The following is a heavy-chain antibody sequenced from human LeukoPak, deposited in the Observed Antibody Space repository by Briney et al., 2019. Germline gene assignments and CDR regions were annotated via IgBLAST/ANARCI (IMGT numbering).Heavy chain of an antibody. CDR2: ISYDGSNK. J-gene: IGHJ4*02. V-gene: IGHV3-30-3*01. CDR3: ASGPVLTMIVLYYFDY. Sequence: GGSLRLSCAASGFTFSSYAMHWVRQAPGKGLEWVAVISYDGSNKYYADSVKGRFTISRDNSKNTLYLQMNSLRAEDTAVYYCASGPVLTMIVLYYFDYWGQGTLVTVS. D-gene: IGHD3-22*01. CDR1: GFTFSSYA.